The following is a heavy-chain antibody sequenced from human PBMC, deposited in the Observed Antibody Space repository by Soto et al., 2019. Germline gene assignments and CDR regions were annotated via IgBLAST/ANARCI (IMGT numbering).Heavy chain of an antibody. J-gene: IGHJ4*02. V-gene: IGHV4-59*01. CDR3: ARGWGRDYYDSSGIMTGFDY. CDR1: GGSISSYY. Sequence: GSLRLSCTVSGGSISSYYWSWIRQPPGKGLEWIGYIYYSGSTNYNPSLKSRVTISVDTSKNQFSLKLSSVTAADTAVYYCARGWGRDYYDSSGIMTGFDYWGQGTLVTVSS. CDR2: IYYSGST. D-gene: IGHD3-22*01.